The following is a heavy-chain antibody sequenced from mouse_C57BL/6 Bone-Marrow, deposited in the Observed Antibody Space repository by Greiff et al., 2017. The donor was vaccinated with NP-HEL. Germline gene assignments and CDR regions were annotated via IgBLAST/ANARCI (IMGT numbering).Heavy chain of an antibody. D-gene: IGHD3-2*02. CDR1: GFTFSDYG. V-gene: IGHV5-17*01. CDR3: ASAQSWFAY. CDR2: ISSGSSTI. Sequence: EVKVVESGGGLVKPGGSLKLSCAASGFTFSDYGMHWVRQAPEKGLEWVAYISSGSSTIYYADTVKGRFTISRDNAKNTLFLQMTSLRSEDTAMYYCASAQSWFAYWGQGTLVNVSA. J-gene: IGHJ3*01.